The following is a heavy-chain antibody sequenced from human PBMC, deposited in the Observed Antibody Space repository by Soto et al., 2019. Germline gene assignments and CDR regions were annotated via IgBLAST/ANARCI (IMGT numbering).Heavy chain of an antibody. CDR2: IFDSGRT. V-gene: IGHV4-31*03. D-gene: IGHD5-12*01. Sequence: QVQLQESGPGLVKPSQTLSLTCSLSGGSISSGGYSWSWIRQHPGKGLEWIGYIFDSGRTFYKPSLKSRVTMSIDASKNQFSLNLNSVTAADTAVYYCARDGDGYRAFAFWGQGTLVTVSS. J-gene: IGHJ4*02. CDR3: ARDGDGYRAFAF. CDR1: GGSISSGGYS.